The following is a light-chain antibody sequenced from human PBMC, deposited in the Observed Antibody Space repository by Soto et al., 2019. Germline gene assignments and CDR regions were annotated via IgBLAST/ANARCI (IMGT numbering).Light chain of an antibody. CDR3: QQSYITPLS. CDR2: AAA. Sequence: DIQMTQSPSSLSASVGDRVTITCRASQSISNYLHWYQQKPGMDPKLLIYAAANLQSGVPSTFSGSGSGTDFTLTITRLQPEDFATYYCQQSYITPLSFGGGTKVEIK. CDR1: QSISNY. J-gene: IGKJ4*01. V-gene: IGKV1-39*01.